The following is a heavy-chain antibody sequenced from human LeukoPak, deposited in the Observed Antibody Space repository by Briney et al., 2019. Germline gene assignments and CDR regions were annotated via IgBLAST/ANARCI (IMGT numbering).Heavy chain of an antibody. CDR1: GFTFDDYG. Sequence: GGSLRLSCAASGFTFDDYGMSWVRQAPGEGLEWVSGINWNGGNTGYAGSVKGRFTISRDNAKNSLYLQMNSLRAEDTALYYCARVASNYDFDYWGQGTLVTVSS. V-gene: IGHV3-20*04. D-gene: IGHD4-11*01. CDR3: ARVASNYDFDY. J-gene: IGHJ4*02. CDR2: INWNGGNT.